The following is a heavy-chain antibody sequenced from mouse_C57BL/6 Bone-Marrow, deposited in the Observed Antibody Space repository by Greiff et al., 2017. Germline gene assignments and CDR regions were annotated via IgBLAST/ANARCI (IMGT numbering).Heavy chain of an antibody. Sequence: QVQLQQSGAELARPGASVKLSCKASGYTFTSYGISWVKQRTGQGLEWIGEIYPRSGNTYYNEKFKGKDTLTADKSYSTAYMELRSLTSEVSAVYVCALLMGYYFYLDYWGQGTTLTVSS. CDR1: GYTFTSYG. D-gene: IGHD2-3*01. V-gene: IGHV1-81*01. CDR3: ALLMGYYFYLDY. CDR2: IYPRSGNT. J-gene: IGHJ2*01.